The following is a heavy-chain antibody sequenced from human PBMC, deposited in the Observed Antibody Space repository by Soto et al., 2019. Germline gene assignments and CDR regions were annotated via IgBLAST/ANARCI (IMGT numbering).Heavy chain of an antibody. CDR2: ITSSGGST. CDR3: AKVYVSSGYYYGMDV. J-gene: IGHJ6*02. Sequence: EVQLLESGGGLVQPGGSLRLSCAASGFTFSSYAMSWVRQAPGKGLEWVSAITSSGGSTNYADSVKGRFTISRDNSKNTLYLQMNSLRAEDTAVYYCAKVYVSSGYYYGMDVWGQGTTVTVSS. CDR1: GFTFSSYA. D-gene: IGHD3-22*01. V-gene: IGHV3-23*01.